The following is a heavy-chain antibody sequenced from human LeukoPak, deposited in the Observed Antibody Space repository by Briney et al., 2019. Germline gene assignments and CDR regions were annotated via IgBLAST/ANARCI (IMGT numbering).Heavy chain of an antibody. CDR1: GGSISSSNW. Sequence: PSETLSLTCAVSGGSISSSNWWSWVRQPPGKGLEWIGEIYHSGSTNYNPSLKSRVTISVDTSKNQFSLKLSSVTAADTAVYYCARAGGDTAMVTVDYWGQGTLVTVSS. J-gene: IGHJ4*02. V-gene: IGHV4-4*02. CDR2: IYHSGST. D-gene: IGHD5-18*01. CDR3: ARAGGDTAMVTVDY.